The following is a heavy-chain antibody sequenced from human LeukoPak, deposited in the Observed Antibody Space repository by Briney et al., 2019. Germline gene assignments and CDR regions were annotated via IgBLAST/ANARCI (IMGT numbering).Heavy chain of an antibody. D-gene: IGHD5-18*01. Sequence: GGSLRLSCAASGFTFSNYAMSWVRQAPGKGLEWVSSIGGSGCCTYFADFVRGRFTISRDNAKNTLYLQMNSLRAEDTAVYYCARRERVSYNYGYPDHWGQGIVVAVSS. J-gene: IGHJ4*02. V-gene: IGHV3-23*01. CDR2: IGGSGCCT. CDR1: GFTFSNYA. CDR3: ARRERVSYNYGYPDH.